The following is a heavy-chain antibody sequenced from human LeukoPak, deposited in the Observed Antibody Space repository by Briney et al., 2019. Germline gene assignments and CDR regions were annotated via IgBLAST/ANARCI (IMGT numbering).Heavy chain of an antibody. CDR1: GYTFTDYY. V-gene: IGHV1-2*02. J-gene: IGHJ4*02. Sequence: ASVEVSCKASGYTFTDYYMHWVRQAPGQGLEWMGWINTHSGGTSYAQKFQGRVTMTRDTSISTGYMELNRLRSDDTAVYYCARTRISAPVDYWGQGTLVTVSS. CDR2: INTHSGGT. CDR3: ARTRISAPVDY. D-gene: IGHD6-6*01.